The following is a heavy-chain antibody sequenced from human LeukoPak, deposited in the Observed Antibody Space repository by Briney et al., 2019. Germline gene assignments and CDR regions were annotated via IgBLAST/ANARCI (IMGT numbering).Heavy chain of an antibody. CDR3: ARDASPYTSHGKWFDY. CDR2: IKQDGSEK. V-gene: IGHV3-7*01. Sequence: GFLRLSCAASGFTFSSYWMSWVRQAPGKGLEWVANIKQDGSEKYYVDSVKGRFTISRDSAKNSLNLQMNSLRAEDTAVYYCARDASPYTSHGKWFDYWGQGTLVTVSS. CDR1: GFTFSSYW. J-gene: IGHJ4*02. D-gene: IGHD2-2*01.